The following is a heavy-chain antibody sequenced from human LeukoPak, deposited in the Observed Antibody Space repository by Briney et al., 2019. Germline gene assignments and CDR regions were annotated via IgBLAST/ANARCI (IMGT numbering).Heavy chain of an antibody. D-gene: IGHD6-13*01. CDR3: ARGEYSSSWYPFDY. CDR1: GYTFTGYD. J-gene: IGHJ4*02. CDR2: MKSNSGDT. V-gene: IGHV1-8*01. Sequence: GASVKVSCKTSGYTFTGYDINWVRQAPGQGLEWMGWMKSNSGDTHFAQKFQGRLTMTRNTSISTAFMELSNLRSEDTAVYYCARGEYSSSWYPFDYWGQGSLVTVSS.